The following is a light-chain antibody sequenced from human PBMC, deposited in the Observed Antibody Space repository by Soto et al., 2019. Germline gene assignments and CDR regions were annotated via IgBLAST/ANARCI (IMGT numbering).Light chain of an antibody. J-gene: IGLJ2*01. CDR2: EVT. V-gene: IGLV2-14*01. CDR3: NSYTSFFTRV. CDR1: SSDVGGHNF. Sequence: QSALTQPASVSGSPGQSITISCTGTSSDVGGHNFVSWFQHHPGKAPKLMIYEVTYRPSGVSDRFSGSKSGNTASLTISGLQAEDEADYYCNSYTSFFTRVFGGGTKLTVL.